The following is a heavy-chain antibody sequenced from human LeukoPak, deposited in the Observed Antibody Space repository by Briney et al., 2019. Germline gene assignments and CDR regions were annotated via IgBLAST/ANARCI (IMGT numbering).Heavy chain of an antibody. CDR1: GYGFNSYS. J-gene: IGHJ4*02. CDR3: ARGRHSSEY. D-gene: IGHD2-21*01. Sequence: ASVKISCKTSGYGFNSYSINWVRQAPGQGLEWMGWINTNSGDPLYAQAFTGRFVFSVDTSVSTAYVQIFDLKAEDTAVYYCARGRHSSEYWGQGTLVAVSS. V-gene: IGHV7-4-1*01. CDR2: INTNSGDP.